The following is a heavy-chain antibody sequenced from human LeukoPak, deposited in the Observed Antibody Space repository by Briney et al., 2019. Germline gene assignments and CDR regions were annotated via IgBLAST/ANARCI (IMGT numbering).Heavy chain of an antibody. CDR3: ARGSYSSSWKTFDY. Sequence: SGGSLRLSCAASGFTYSSYAMSWVRQAPGKGLEWVSAISVSGGSTYYADSVKGRFTISRDNSKNTLYLQMNSLRADDTAMYYCARGSYSSSWKTFDYWGQGTLVTVSS. CDR1: GFTYSSYA. D-gene: IGHD6-13*01. J-gene: IGHJ4*02. CDR2: ISVSGGST. V-gene: IGHV3-23*01.